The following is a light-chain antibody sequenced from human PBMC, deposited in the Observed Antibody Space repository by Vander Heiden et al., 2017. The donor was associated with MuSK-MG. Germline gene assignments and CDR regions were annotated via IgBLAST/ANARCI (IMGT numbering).Light chain of an antibody. CDR1: SSNIGAGYD. J-gene: IGLJ2*01. CDR3: QSYDSSLSGPVV. Sequence: QSALTPPPSVSGAPGQRVPISCPGSSSNIGAGYDVHWYQQLPGTAPKLLIYGNSNRPSGVPDRFSGSKSGTSASLAITGLQAEDEADYYCQSYDSSLSGPVVFGGGTKLTVL. V-gene: IGLV1-40*01. CDR2: GNS.